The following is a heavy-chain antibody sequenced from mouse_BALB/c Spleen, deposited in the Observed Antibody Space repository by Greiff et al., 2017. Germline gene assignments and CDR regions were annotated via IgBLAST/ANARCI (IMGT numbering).Heavy chain of an antibody. V-gene: IGHV3-6*02. CDR3: ARSYGNYAMDY. D-gene: IGHD2-10*02. CDR1: GYSITSGYY. CDR2: ISYDGSN. J-gene: IGHJ4*01. Sequence: ESGPGLVKPSQSLSLTCSVTGYSITSGYYWNWIRQFPGNNLEWMGYISYDGSNNYNPSLKNRISITRDTSKNQFFLKLNSVTTEDTATYYCARSYGNYAMDYWGQGTSVTVSS.